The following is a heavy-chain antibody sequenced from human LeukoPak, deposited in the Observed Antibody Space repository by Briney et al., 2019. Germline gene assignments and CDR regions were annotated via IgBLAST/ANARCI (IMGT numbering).Heavy chain of an antibody. Sequence: ASVKVSCKASGYTFTGYYMHWVRQAPGQGLEWMGWISAYNGNTNYAQKFQGRVTMTTDTSTSTAYMELRSLRSDDTAVYFCARDFSLYSSTYMDVWGKGTTVTVSS. J-gene: IGHJ6*03. CDR1: GYTFTGYY. V-gene: IGHV1-18*04. CDR2: ISAYNGNT. CDR3: ARDFSLYSSTYMDV. D-gene: IGHD6-13*01.